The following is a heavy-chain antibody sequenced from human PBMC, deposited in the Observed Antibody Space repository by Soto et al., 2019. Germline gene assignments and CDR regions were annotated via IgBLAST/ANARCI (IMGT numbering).Heavy chain of an antibody. CDR1: GFTFSGSA. Sequence: PGGSLRLSCAASGFTFSGSAMHWVRQASGKGLEWVGRIRSKTNSYATAYAASVKGRFTISRDDSKDTAYLQMNSLRAEDTAVYYCARGPSSLTRLDYWGQGTLVTVSS. CDR3: ARGPSSLTRLDY. V-gene: IGHV3-73*01. J-gene: IGHJ4*02. CDR2: IRSKTNSYAT. D-gene: IGHD2-2*01.